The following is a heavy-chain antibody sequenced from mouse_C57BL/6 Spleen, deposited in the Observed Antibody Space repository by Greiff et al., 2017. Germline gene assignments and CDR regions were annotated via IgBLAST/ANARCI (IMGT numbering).Heavy chain of an antibody. D-gene: IGHD1-1*01. CDR3: TSPHYGSSGSYAMDY. Sequence: EVQLQQSGAELVRPGASVKLSCTASGFNITDDYMHWVKQRPEQGLEWIGWIDPENGDTDYASKFQGKATITADTSSTTAYLQLSSLRSEDTAVYYCTSPHYGSSGSYAMDYWGQGTSVTGSS. V-gene: IGHV14-4*01. CDR2: IDPENGDT. CDR1: GFNITDDY. J-gene: IGHJ4*01.